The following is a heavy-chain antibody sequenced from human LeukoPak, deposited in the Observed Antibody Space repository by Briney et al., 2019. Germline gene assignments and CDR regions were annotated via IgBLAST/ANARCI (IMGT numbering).Heavy chain of an antibody. CDR1: GFPFIEYS. Sequence: GGSLRLSCTASGFPFIEYSMNWVRQVPGKGLEWISYIGIDSGNTKYADSVRGRFTISADKAKNPLYLQMNSLRVEDTTVYYCATSYGSGSYYDHYYYGMDVWGQGTTVIVSS. CDR2: IGIDSGNT. CDR3: ATSYGSGSYYDHYYYGMDV. J-gene: IGHJ6*02. V-gene: IGHV3-48*01. D-gene: IGHD3-10*01.